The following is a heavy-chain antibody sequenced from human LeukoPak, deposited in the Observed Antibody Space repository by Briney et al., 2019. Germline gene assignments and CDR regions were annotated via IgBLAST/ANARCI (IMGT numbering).Heavy chain of an antibody. CDR1: GGTFSSYA. CDR2: INTNTGNP. Sequence: ASVKVSCKASGGTFSSYAISWVRQAPGQGLEWMGWINTNTGNPTYAQGFRGRFVFSLDTSVSTAYVQISSLKAEDTAVYYCARDRLLIQQQLVWGGYWGQGTLVTVSS. J-gene: IGHJ4*02. V-gene: IGHV7-4-1*02. D-gene: IGHD6-13*01. CDR3: ARDRLLIQQQLVWGGY.